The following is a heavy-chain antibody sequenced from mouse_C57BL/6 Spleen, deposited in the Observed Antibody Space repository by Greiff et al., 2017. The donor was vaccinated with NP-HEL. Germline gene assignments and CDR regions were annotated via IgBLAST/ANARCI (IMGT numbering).Heavy chain of an antibody. V-gene: IGHV1-52*01. CDR3: ARSHYCDY. CDR1: GYTFTSYW. J-gene: IGHJ2*01. Sequence: QVQLQQPGAELVRPGSSVKLSCKASGYTFTSYWMHWVKQRPIQGLEWIGNIDPSDSETHYNQKFKDKATLTVDKSSSTAYMPLSSLTSEDSAGYYCARSHYCDYWGQGTTLTVSS. CDR2: IDPSDSET.